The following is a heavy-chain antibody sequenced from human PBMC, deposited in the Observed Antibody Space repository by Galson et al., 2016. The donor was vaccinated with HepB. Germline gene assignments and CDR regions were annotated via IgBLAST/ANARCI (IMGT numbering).Heavy chain of an antibody. CDR1: GGTFNNYT. J-gene: IGHJ6*02. D-gene: IGHD3/OR15-3a*01. V-gene: IGHV1-69*13. CDR3: ARGYVGFGPNYYDMDV. Sequence: SVKVSCKGSGGTFNNYTISWVRQAPGQGLEWMGGIIPIFGSADYAQKFLGRVSIPADESTFTAYMFLTSLRSDDTAVYYCARGYVGFGPNYYDMDVWGQGTTVTVSS. CDR2: IIPIFGSA.